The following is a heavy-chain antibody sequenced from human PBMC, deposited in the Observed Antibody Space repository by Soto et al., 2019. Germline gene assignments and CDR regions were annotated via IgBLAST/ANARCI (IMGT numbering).Heavy chain of an antibody. Sequence: PGVLQRVSCNGAECYFANFGIGWIRQMPGKGLEWMGIIYPGDSETRYSPSFQGQVTISVDKSISTAYLQWSSLKSSDTAIYYWARDYDYGLDYWGQGTLVTGSS. V-gene: IGHV5-51*01. CDR1: ECYFANFG. CDR3: ARDYDYGLDY. J-gene: IGHJ4*02. CDR2: IYPGDSET. D-gene: IGHD3-16*01.